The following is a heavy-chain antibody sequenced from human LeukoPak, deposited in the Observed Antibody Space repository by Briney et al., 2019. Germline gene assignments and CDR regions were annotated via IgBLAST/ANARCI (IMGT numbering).Heavy chain of an antibody. CDR3: AREGASRDCFDY. D-gene: IGHD5-12*01. CDR2: ISPENGDT. J-gene: IGHJ4*02. V-gene: IGHV1-18*01. Sequence: GASVKVSCKASGYTFVNFGLIWVRQAPGQGLEWMGWISPENGDTNYAQNFQDRVTMTTDTSTNTAYMELRSLTSDDTAVYFCAREGASRDCFDYWGQGTLVTVSS. CDR1: GYTFVNFG.